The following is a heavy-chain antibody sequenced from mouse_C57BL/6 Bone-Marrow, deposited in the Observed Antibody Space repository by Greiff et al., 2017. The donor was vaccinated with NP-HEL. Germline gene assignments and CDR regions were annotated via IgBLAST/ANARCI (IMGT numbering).Heavy chain of an antibody. V-gene: IGHV1-81*01. Sequence: QVQLKQSGAELARPGASVKLSCKASGYTFTSYGISWVKQRTGQGLEWIGEIYPRSGNTYYNEKFKGKATLTADKSSSTAYMELRSLTSEDSAVYFCARERILYYYAMDYWGQGTSVTVSS. CDR3: ARERILYYYAMDY. CDR2: IYPRSGNT. J-gene: IGHJ4*01. CDR1: GYTFTSYG.